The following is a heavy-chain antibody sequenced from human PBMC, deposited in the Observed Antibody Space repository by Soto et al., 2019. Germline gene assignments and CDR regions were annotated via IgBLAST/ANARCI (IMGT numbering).Heavy chain of an antibody. D-gene: IGHD1-26*01. J-gene: IGHJ4*02. CDR2: NSYSGST. Sequence: QVQLQESGPGLVKPSETLSLTCTVTGGSTSSYYWSWLRQPPGKGLEWIGYNSYSGSTDYNPSLKSRVTLSVDTSKNQFSLKLSSATAADTAVYYCARHGGSYSFAYWGQGTLVTVSS. CDR3: ARHGGSYSFAY. V-gene: IGHV4-59*08. CDR1: GGSTSSYY.